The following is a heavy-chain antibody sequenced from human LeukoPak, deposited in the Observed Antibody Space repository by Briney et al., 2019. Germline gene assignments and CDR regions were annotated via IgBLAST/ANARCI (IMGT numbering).Heavy chain of an antibody. V-gene: IGHV4-39*07. CDR3: ARADSERTYYDFWSGYYNGAFDI. Sequence: SETLSLTCTVSGGSISRGSYYWGWIRQPPEKGLQWIGSISYSGNTYSNPSLASRVTMSVDTSKNQFSLKLSSVTAADTAVYYCARADSERTYYDFWSGYYNGAFDIWGQGTMVTVSS. D-gene: IGHD3-3*01. CDR1: GGSISRGSYY. J-gene: IGHJ3*02. CDR2: ISYSGNT.